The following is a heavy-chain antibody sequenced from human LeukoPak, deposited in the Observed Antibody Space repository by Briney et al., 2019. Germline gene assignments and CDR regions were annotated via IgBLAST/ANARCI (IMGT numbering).Heavy chain of an antibody. Sequence: GGSLRLSCATSGFTFSGYGMHWVRQAPGKGLEWVTVIWTDGSNKYYADSVKGRFTISRDNSKNTLYLQMNSLRAEDTAVYYCVRGYYAGRGHHFEYWGQGTLVTVSS. D-gene: IGHD3-22*01. CDR3: VRGYYAGRGHHFEY. J-gene: IGHJ4*02. CDR1: GFTFSGYG. CDR2: IWTDGSNK. V-gene: IGHV3-33*01.